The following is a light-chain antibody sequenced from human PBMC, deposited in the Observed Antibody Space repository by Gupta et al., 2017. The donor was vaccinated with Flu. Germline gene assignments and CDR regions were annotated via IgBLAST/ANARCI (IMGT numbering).Light chain of an antibody. CDR3: SSRTSGSTLLV. J-gene: IGLJ1*01. CDR2: DVS. V-gene: IGLV2-14*04. CDR1: SSDVGGYDY. Sequence: ITISCTGTSSDVGGYDYVSWYQQHPVKAPQLIIYDVSNRPSGVSTRFSGSKSGSTASLTISGLQAEDDADYYCSSRTSGSTLLVFGTGTKVTVL.